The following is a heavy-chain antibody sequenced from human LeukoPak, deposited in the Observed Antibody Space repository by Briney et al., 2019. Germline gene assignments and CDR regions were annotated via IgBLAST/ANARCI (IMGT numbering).Heavy chain of an antibody. CDR3: VTSYYDSSGYYDY. CDR1: GYSFRKYG. CDR2: VSTNNSNT. Sequence: ASVKVSCKASGYSFRKYGMTWVRQAPGQGLEWVGWVSTNNSNTNYAQKVQGRVALSTDTSTSTGYMELRSLRSEDTAVYYCVTSYYDSSGYYDYWGSGTLVTVSS. V-gene: IGHV1-18*01. D-gene: IGHD3-22*01. J-gene: IGHJ4*02.